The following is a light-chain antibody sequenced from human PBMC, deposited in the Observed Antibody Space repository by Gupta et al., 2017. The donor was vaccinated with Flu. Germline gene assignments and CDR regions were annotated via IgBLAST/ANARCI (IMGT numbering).Light chain of an antibody. V-gene: IGKV3-15*01. CDR2: DAS. CDR3: QHKNNCPDS. J-gene: IGKJ4*01. Sequence: EIVMTQSPATLSVSPGERVTLSCGASQSISKYLAWYQQKAGQAPRLLIYDASTRATGLPARFSGIGSGTEFTLTISSRQSEDFAVYYCQHKNNCPDSFGGGTKVEI. CDR1: QSISKY.